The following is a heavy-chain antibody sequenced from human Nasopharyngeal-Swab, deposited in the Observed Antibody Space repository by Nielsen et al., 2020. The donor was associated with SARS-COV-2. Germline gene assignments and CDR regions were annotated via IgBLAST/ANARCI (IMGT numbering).Heavy chain of an antibody. D-gene: IGHD3-22*01. CDR3: ARDRGPYYYDEDY. CDR1: GFTLSSYE. Sequence: GGSLRLSCAASGFTLSSYEMNWVRQAPGKGLEWVSYISSSGSTIYYADSVKGRFTISRDNAKNSLYLQMNSLRAEDTAVYYCARDRGPYYYDEDYWGQGTLVTVSS. J-gene: IGHJ4*02. V-gene: IGHV3-48*03. CDR2: ISSSGSTI.